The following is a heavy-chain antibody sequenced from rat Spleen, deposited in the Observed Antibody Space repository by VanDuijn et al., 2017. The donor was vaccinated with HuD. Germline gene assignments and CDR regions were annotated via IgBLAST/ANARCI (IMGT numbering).Heavy chain of an antibody. CDR1: GFTFSSFA. Sequence: EVQLVESGGGLMQPGRSLKLSCAASGFTFSSFAMAWVRQAPKKGLEWIATITSVGGITYYRDSVKGRFTISRDNAKNTLYLQMDSLRSEDTATYYCARHEDYYSIYHHWYFDFWGPGTMVTVSS. CDR2: ITSVGGIT. D-gene: IGHD1-2*01. CDR3: ARHEDYYSIYHHWYFDF. V-gene: IGHV5S13*01. J-gene: IGHJ1*01.